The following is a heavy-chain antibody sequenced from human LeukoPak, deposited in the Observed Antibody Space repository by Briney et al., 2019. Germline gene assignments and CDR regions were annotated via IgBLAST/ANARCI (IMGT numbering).Heavy chain of an antibody. Sequence: PGGSLRLSCAASGFTFSSYAMHWVRQAPGKGLEWVAVISYDGSNKYYADSVKGRFTISRDNSKNTLYLQMNSLRAEDTAVYYCARDLEGQLVLGLDYWGQETLVTVSS. V-gene: IGHV3-30-3*01. CDR2: ISYDGSNK. CDR1: GFTFSSYA. D-gene: IGHD6-6*01. CDR3: ARDLEGQLVLGLDY. J-gene: IGHJ4*02.